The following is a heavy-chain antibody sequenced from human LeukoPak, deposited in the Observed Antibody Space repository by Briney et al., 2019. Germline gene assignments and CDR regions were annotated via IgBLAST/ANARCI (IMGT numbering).Heavy chain of an antibody. V-gene: IGHV3-30*03. J-gene: IGHJ4*02. CDR3: ATAQPEWLLVFHARPYYFDY. D-gene: IGHD3-3*01. CDR2: ISYDGSNK. Sequence: GRSLRLSCAASGFTFSSYGMHWVRQAPGKGLEWVAVISYDGSNKYYADSVKGRFTISRDNSKNTLCLQMNSLRAEDTAVYYCATAQPEWLLVFHARPYYFDYWGQGTLVTVSS. CDR1: GFTFSSYG.